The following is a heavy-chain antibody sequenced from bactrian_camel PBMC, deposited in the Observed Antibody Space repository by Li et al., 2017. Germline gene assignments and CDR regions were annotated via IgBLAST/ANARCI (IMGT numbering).Heavy chain of an antibody. Sequence: VQPVESGGGLVQPGGSLRLSCAASGFTFSSNAMTWVRQAPGKGLEWVSTINSAGGSYYADSVKGRFTISRDNAKNTLYLQLNSLKTEDTAMYYCAKSDDGVVNWGQGTQVTVS. CDR2: INSAGGS. CDR3: AKSDDGVVN. V-gene: IGHV3S31*01. J-gene: IGHJ4*01. CDR1: GFTFSSNA.